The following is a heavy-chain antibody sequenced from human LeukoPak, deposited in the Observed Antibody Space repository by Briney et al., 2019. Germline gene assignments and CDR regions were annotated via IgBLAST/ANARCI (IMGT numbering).Heavy chain of an antibody. Sequence: PSETLSLTCTVSGDSVSSGSYYWSWIRQPPGKGLEWIGYIYYSGSTNYNPSLKSRVTISVDTSKNQFSLKLSSVTAADTAVYYCARGWGYCSGGSCYSDYFDYWGQGTLVTVSS. CDR3: ARGWGYCSGGSCYSDYFDY. CDR2: IYYSGST. D-gene: IGHD2-15*01. V-gene: IGHV4-61*01. CDR1: GDSVSSGSYY. J-gene: IGHJ4*02.